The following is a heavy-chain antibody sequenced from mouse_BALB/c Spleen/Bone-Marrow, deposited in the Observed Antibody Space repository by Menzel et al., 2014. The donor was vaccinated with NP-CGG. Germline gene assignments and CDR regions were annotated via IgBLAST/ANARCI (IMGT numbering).Heavy chain of an antibody. V-gene: IGHV1-80*01. CDR3: ARSGKGAMDY. D-gene: IGHD2-1*01. J-gene: IGHJ4*01. Sequence: VKLVESGAELVRPGSSVKISCKASGYVFSTYWMNWVKQRPGQGLERIGHIYPGDGDTNYNGKFKDKVILTADKSPSTAYMQLSSLTSEDSAVYFCARSGKGAMDYWGQGTSVTVSS. CDR2: IYPGDGDT. CDR1: GYVFSTYW.